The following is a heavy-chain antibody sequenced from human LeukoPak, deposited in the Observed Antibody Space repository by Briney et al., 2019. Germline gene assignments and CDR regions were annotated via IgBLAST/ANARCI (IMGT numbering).Heavy chain of an antibody. J-gene: IGHJ1*01. V-gene: IGHV4-59*01. CDR2: IYYSGST. Sequence: PSETLSLTCTVSGGSISSYYWSWIRQPPGKGLDWIGYIYYSGSTNYNPSLKSRVTISVDTSKNQFSLKLSSVTAADTAVYYCARSGYSYGYGYFQHWGQGTLVTVSS. CDR3: ARSGYSYGYGYFQH. CDR1: GGSISSYY. D-gene: IGHD5-18*01.